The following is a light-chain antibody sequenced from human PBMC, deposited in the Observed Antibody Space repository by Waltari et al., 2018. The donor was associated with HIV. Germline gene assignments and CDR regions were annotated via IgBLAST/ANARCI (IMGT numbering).Light chain of an antibody. V-gene: IGLV3-1*01. Sequence: SYELTQPPSVSVSPGQTASLTCSGDPLGDKFVCWYQQRQCKPLVLVMYQDAKRPSGIPEGFSGSNSGNTATLTITGTQSMDEADYYCQAWDRSVVFGGGTKLTVL. CDR1: PLGDKF. CDR3: QAWDRSVV. CDR2: QDA. J-gene: IGLJ2*01.